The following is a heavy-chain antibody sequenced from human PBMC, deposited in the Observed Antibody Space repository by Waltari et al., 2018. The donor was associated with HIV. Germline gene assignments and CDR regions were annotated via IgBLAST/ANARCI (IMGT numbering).Heavy chain of an antibody. Sequence: CAGSGFIFTSYSMTWVRQAPGKGLEWVANINKDGSDKNYVDSVKGRFTISRDNAKNSLYLQMHSLRAEDTAVYYCARDGPYSSSSDFDYWGQGTLVTVSS. CDR3: ARDGPYSSSSDFDY. CDR1: GFIFTSYS. J-gene: IGHJ4*02. CDR2: INKDGSDK. D-gene: IGHD6-6*01. V-gene: IGHV3-7*03.